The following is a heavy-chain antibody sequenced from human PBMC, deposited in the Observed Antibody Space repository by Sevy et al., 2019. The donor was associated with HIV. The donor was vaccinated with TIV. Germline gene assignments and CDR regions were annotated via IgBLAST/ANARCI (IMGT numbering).Heavy chain of an antibody. CDR2: IYYSGTT. V-gene: IGHV4-59*01. CDR1: DGSISSYY. CDR3: ARGNQEYYYGMDV. D-gene: IGHD1-1*01. J-gene: IGHJ6*02. Sequence: SETLSLTCTVPDGSISSYYWSWIRQPPGKGLEWLGYIYYSGTTNYNPSLKSRVTISKDTSKNQFYLRLSSVTAADTAVYYCARGNQEYYYGMDVWGQGTTVTVSS.